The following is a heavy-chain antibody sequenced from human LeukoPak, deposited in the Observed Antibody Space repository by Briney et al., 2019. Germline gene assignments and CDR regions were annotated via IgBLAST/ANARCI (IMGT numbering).Heavy chain of an antibody. CDR1: GYTFTSYG. J-gene: IGHJ4*02. CDR3: ARHRDIVVVVAATPEAGY. CDR2: ISAYNGNT. D-gene: IGHD2-15*01. Sequence: ASVKVSCXASGYTFTSYGISWVRQAPGQGLEWMGWISAYNGNTNYAQKLQGRVTMTTDTSTSTAYMELWSLRSDDTAVYYCARHRDIVVVVAATPEAGYWGQGTLVTVSS. V-gene: IGHV1-18*01.